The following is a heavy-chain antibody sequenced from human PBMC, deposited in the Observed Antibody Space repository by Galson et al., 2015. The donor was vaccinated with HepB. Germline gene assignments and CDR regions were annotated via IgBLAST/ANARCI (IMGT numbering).Heavy chain of an antibody. J-gene: IGHJ4*02. CDR3: ARVWEGYCSSTSCPPDY. CDR1: GFTFSSYS. V-gene: IGHV3-21*01. Sequence: SLRLSCAASGFTFSSYSMNWVRQAPGKGLEWVSSISSSSSYIYYADSVKGRFTISRDNAKNSLYLQMNSLRAEDTAVYYCARVWEGYCSSTSCPPDYWGQGTLVTVSS. CDR2: ISSSSSYI. D-gene: IGHD2-2*01.